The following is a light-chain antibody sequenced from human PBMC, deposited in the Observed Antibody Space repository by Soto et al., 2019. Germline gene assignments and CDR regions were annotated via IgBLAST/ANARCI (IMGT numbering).Light chain of an antibody. Sequence: EIELTQSPCTLPFSPGDRATLTCRASQGVSSCYLGWFQPKPGQAPRLLIYGASMRATGIPTRFSGSGSGTDFTLTIGSLKPEDFAAYYCQQYGNSPFTFGPGTKVDIK. J-gene: IGKJ3*01. CDR1: QGVSSCY. V-gene: IGKV3-20*01. CDR2: GAS. CDR3: QQYGNSPFT.